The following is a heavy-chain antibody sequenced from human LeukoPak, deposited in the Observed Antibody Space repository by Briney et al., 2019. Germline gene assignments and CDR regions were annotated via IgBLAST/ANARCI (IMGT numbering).Heavy chain of an antibody. Sequence: PGGSLRLSCAASGFTFSSYSMNWVRQALGKGLEWVSSISSSSSYIYYADSVKGRFTISRDNAKNSLYLQMNSLRAEDTAVYYCANTRFGGSGRPYSSGWRDAFDIWGQGTMVTVSS. V-gene: IGHV3-21*01. CDR3: ANTRFGGSGRPYSSGWRDAFDI. D-gene: IGHD6-19*01. J-gene: IGHJ3*02. CDR2: ISSSSSYI. CDR1: GFTFSSYS.